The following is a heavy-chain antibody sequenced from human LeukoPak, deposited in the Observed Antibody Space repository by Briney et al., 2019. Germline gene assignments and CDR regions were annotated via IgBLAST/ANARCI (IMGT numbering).Heavy chain of an antibody. J-gene: IGHJ4*02. CDR2: ISWNSGSI. CDR1: GFTFDDYA. CDR3: AKARGATYPQDYFDY. V-gene: IGHV3-9*01. D-gene: IGHD3-10*01. Sequence: SLKISCAASGFTFDDYAMHWVRQAPGKGLEWVSGISWNSGSIGYADSVKGRFTISRDNAKNSLYLQMNSLRAEDTALYYCAKARGATYPQDYFDYWGQGTLVTVSS.